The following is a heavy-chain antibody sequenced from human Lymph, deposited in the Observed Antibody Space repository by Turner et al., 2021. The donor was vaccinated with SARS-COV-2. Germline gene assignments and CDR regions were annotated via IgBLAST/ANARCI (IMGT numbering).Heavy chain of an antibody. CDR1: GLTVSSNY. CDR2: IYSGGST. V-gene: IGHV3-53*04. CDR3: ARDLDTAGGMDV. Sequence: EVQLVESGGGLVQPGGSLRLSCAASGLTVSSNYMTWGRQAPGKGLEWVSVIYSGGSTYYAGSVKGRFTISRHNSKNTLYLQMNSLRAEDTAVYYCARDLDTAGGMDVWGQGTTVTVSS. D-gene: IGHD5-18*01. J-gene: IGHJ6*02.